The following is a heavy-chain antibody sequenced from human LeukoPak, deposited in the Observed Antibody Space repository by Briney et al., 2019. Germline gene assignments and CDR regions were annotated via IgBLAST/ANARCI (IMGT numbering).Heavy chain of an antibody. D-gene: IGHD3-10*01. CDR1: GFTFSSYA. CDR2: ISDSGGST. CDR3: AKDIGARGVIIHYYYYYYMDV. J-gene: IGHJ6*03. V-gene: IGHV3-23*01. Sequence: TGGSLRLSCAASGFTFSSYAMSLVRQAPGKGLEWVSAISDSGGSTYYADSVKGRFTISRDNSKDTLYLQMNSLRAEVTAVYYCAKDIGARGVIIHYYYYYYMDVWGKGTTVTVSS.